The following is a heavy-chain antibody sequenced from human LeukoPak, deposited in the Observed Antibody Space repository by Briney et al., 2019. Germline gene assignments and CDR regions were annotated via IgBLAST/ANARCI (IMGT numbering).Heavy chain of an antibody. V-gene: IGHV3-21*01. Sequence: GGSLRLACSAPGLTFSSYSVDSVRQAPGKGQGWVATIATRNLNSYYAHSVRGHFTKSRDAAKNSLYLQMNSLRAEDTAVSYCARDRLVVNAWSPACWGQGTLVTVSS. J-gene: IGHJ4*02. CDR2: IATRNLNS. CDR3: ARDRLVVNAWSPAC. CDR1: GLTFSSYS. D-gene: IGHD3-9*01.